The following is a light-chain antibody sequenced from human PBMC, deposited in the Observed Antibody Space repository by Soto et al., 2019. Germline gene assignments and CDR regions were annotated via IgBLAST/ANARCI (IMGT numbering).Light chain of an antibody. V-gene: IGLV2-14*01. J-gene: IGLJ1*01. Sequence: QSALTQPASVSGSPGQSITISCTGTSSDVGGYNYVSWYQQHPGKAPKLMIYEVSNRPSGVFNRFSGSKSANTASLTISGLQAEDEADYFCSSYTSSNTRYVFGTGTKVTVL. CDR1: SSDVGGYNY. CDR3: SSYTSSNTRYV. CDR2: EVS.